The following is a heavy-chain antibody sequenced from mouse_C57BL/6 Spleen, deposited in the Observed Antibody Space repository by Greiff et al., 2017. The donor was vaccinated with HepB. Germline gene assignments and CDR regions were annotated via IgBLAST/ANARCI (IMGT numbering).Heavy chain of an antibody. CDR3: TGGPWFAY. CDR1: GFTFSNYW. CDR2: IRLKSDNYAT. Sequence: EVQGVESGGGLVQPGGSMKLSCVASGFTFSNYWMNWVRQSPEKGLEWVAQIRLKSDNYATHYAESVKGRFTISRDDSKSKVYLQMNNLRAEDSGIYYCTGGPWFAYWGQGTLVTVSA. J-gene: IGHJ3*01. V-gene: IGHV6-3*01.